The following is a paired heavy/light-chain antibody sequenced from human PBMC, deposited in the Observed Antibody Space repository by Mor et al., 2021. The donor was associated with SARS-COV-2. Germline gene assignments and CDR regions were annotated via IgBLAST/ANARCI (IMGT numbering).Heavy chain of an antibody. Sequence: EVQLVESGGGLVQPGGSLRLSCSASGFTFTNYALHWVRQAPGKGLEYVSVISSNGGSTYYADSVKGRFTISRDNSKNTLYLQMSSLRAEDTAVYYCVRSNDYSNYYGMDVWGQGTTVTVSS. CDR2: ISSNGGST. CDR1: GFTFTNYA. D-gene: IGHD4-4*01. CDR3: VRSNDYSNYYGMDV. V-gene: IGHV3-64D*06. J-gene: IGHJ6*02.
Light chain of an antibody. CDR1: ALAKQY. CDR2: KDS. V-gene: IGLV3-25*03. CDR3: QSADSSGTYVV. J-gene: IGLJ2*01. Sequence: SYELTQPPSVSVSPGQTARITCSGDALAKQYAYWYQQNPGQAPVVVIYKDSERPSGIPERFSGSSSGTTVTLTISGVQAEDEADYYCQSADSSGTYVVFGGGTKLTVL.